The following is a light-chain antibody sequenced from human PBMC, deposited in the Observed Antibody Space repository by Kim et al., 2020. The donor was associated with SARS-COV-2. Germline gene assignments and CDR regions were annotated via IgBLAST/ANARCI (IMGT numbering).Light chain of an antibody. CDR2: ATF. Sequence: ACVGDRGTVPCRASQCISTYLNWYQQKPGEAPKLLIYATFNLQSGVPSKFSGSGSGTDFTLTISSLQPEDFASYCCKPPYSPPRTFGQGTKVHI. CDR1: QCISTY. CDR3: KPPYSPPRT. V-gene: IGKV1-39*01. J-gene: IGKJ1*01.